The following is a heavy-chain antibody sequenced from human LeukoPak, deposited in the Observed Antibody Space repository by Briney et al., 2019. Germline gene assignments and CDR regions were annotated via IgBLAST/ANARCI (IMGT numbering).Heavy chain of an antibody. D-gene: IGHD3-22*01. CDR1: GGSISSYY. CDR2: IYYSGST. V-gene: IGHV4-59*01. J-gene: IGHJ2*01. CDR3: ARAWSFGYDSSGYYPNWYFDL. Sequence: PSETLSLTCTVSGGSISSYYWSWIRQPPGKGLEWIGYIYYSGSTNYNPSLKSRATISVDTSKNQFSLKLSSVTAADTAVYYCARAWSFGYDSSGYYPNWYFDLWGRGTLVTVSS.